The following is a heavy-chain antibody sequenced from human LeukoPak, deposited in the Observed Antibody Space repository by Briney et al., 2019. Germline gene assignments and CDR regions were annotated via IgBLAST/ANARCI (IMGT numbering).Heavy chain of an antibody. CDR1: GGSISSGSYF. J-gene: IGHJ4*02. D-gene: IGHD3-10*01. Sequence: PSETLSLTCTVSGGSISSGSYFWSWMRQPAGKGLEWIGRIYTSGSTNYNPSLKGRVTISMDTSKNQFSLKLSSVTAADTAVYYCARDPTMVRGVALDYWGQGTLVTVSS. V-gene: IGHV4-61*02. CDR2: IYTSGST. CDR3: ARDPTMVRGVALDY.